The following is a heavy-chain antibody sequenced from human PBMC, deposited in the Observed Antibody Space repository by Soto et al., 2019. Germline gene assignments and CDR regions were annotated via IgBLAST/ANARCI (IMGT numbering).Heavy chain of an antibody. CDR1: GCTFSSYS. Sequence: EVQLVESGGGLVQPGGSLRLSCAASGCTFSSYSMNWVRQAPGKGLEWVSYISSSSSTIYYADSVKGRFTISRDNAKNSLYLQMNSLRDEDTAVYYCATLTGYDYEDYYYYGMDVWGQGTTVTVSS. CDR2: ISSSSSTI. D-gene: IGHD5-12*01. J-gene: IGHJ6*02. CDR3: ATLTGYDYEDYYYYGMDV. V-gene: IGHV3-48*02.